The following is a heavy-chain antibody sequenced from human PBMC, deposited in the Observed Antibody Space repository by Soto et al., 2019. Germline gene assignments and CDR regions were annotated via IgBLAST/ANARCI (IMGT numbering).Heavy chain of an antibody. V-gene: IGHV4-4*02. CDR3: ASRDPGTSVDY. CDR2: IYRTGST. D-gene: IGHD1-7*01. CDR1: GGSFTSNNW. J-gene: IGHJ4*02. Sequence: PSETLSLTCAVSGGSFTSNNWWTWVRQPPGQGLEWIGEIYRTGSTNYNPSLKSRVTISLDRSENQFSLKVTSLTAADTAVYYCASRDPGTSVDYWGQGTLVTVSS.